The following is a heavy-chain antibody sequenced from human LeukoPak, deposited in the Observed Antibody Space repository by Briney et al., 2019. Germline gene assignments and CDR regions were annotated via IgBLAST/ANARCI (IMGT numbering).Heavy chain of an antibody. Sequence: GGSLRLSCAASGFTFSSHGMHWVRQAPGKGLEWVALIWYDGSKKYYADSVKGRFTISRDDSKNTLYLQMNSLRAEDTAVYYCAKDLSYGSNWFDPWGQGTLVTVSS. D-gene: IGHD5-18*01. V-gene: IGHV3-33*06. CDR1: GFTFSSHG. CDR3: AKDLSYGSNWFDP. J-gene: IGHJ5*02. CDR2: IWYDGSKK.